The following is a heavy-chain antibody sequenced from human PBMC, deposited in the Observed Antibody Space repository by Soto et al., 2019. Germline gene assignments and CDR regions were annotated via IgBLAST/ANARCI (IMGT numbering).Heavy chain of an antibody. V-gene: IGHV3-30*18. CDR3: AKDPRSGSYYFDY. Sequence: GGSLRLSCAASGFTFSSYGMHWVRQAPGKGLEWVAVISYDGSNKYYADSVKGRFTISRDNSKSTLYLQMNSLRAEDTAVYYCAKDPRSGSYYFDYWGQGTLVTVSS. CDR1: GFTFSSYG. J-gene: IGHJ4*02. CDR2: ISYDGSNK. D-gene: IGHD1-26*01.